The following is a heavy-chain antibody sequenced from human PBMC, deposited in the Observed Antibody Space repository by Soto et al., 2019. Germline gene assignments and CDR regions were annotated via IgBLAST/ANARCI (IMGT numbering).Heavy chain of an antibody. Sequence: QAQLVQSGAEVKKPGASVKVSCKASGYTFYSHSISWVRQAPGQGLEWMGRISADNSNTKYAQKFRGRVTMTTDTSTRTVYMELRNLRSDDTAVYYCARCIQQDYYYGMDVWGQGTTVTVSS. D-gene: IGHD5-18*01. CDR2: ISADNSNT. CDR3: ARCIQQDYYYGMDV. J-gene: IGHJ6*02. V-gene: IGHV1-18*01. CDR1: GYTFYSHS.